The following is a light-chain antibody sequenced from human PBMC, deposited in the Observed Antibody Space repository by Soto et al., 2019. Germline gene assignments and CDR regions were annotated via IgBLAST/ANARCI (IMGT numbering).Light chain of an antibody. Sequence: QSVLTQPPSVSGAPGQRVSISCTGSTSNIGAPYDVHWYQHLPGAAPKLLIYGDNNRPSGVPDRFSGSKSGTSASLAITSLQAEDGADYYCQSYDISLHNYVFGTGTKGTVL. CDR3: QSYDISLHNYV. J-gene: IGLJ1*01. CDR2: GDN. CDR1: TSNIGAPYD. V-gene: IGLV1-40*01.